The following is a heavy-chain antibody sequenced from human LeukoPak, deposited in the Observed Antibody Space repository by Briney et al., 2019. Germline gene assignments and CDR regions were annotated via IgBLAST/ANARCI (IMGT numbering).Heavy chain of an antibody. J-gene: IGHJ4*02. CDR1: GFTFSSYW. Sequence: GGSLRLSCAASGFTFSSYWMIWVRQAPGKGLEGGANIKQDGSEKNYVDSVKGRFAISRDNAKNSLFLQMNSLRPEDTGVYYCARDSGWVNYWGQGTLVTVSS. V-gene: IGHV3-7*01. CDR3: ARDSGWVNY. D-gene: IGHD6-19*01. CDR2: IKQDGSEK.